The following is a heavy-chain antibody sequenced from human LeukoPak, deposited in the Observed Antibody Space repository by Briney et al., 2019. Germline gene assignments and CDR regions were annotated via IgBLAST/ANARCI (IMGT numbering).Heavy chain of an antibody. J-gene: IGHJ3*02. CDR2: ISSSSSYI. V-gene: IGHV3-21*01. D-gene: IGHD6-13*01. Sequence: GGSLRLSCAASGFTFSSYSMNWVRQAPGKGLEWVSSISSSSSYIYYADSVKGRFTISRDNAKNSLYLQMNSLRAEDTAVYNCARPDEQQLVRDAFDIWGQGTMVTVSS. CDR1: GFTFSSYS. CDR3: ARPDEQQLVRDAFDI.